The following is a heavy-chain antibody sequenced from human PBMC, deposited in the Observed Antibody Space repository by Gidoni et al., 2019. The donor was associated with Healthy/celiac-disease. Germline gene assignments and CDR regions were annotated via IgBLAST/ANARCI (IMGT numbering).Heavy chain of an antibody. Sequence: EVQLVESGGGLIQPGGSLRLSCAASGFTVSSNYRSWVRQAPGKGLEWVSVIYSGGSPYYADSVKGRFTISRDNSKNTLYLQMNSLRAEDTAVYYCARDQTAAAGYAFDIWGQGTMVTVSS. CDR1: GFTVSSNY. J-gene: IGHJ3*02. CDR2: IYSGGSP. CDR3: ARDQTAAAGYAFDI. D-gene: IGHD6-13*01. V-gene: IGHV3-53*01.